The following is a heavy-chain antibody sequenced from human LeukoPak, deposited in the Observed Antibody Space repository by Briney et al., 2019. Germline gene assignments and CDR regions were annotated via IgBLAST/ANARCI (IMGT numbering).Heavy chain of an antibody. Sequence: GEYLKISCKGSGYSFTSYGISWVRRMPGKGLEWMGRIDPGDSYTNYSPSFQGHVTISADKSISTAYLQWSSLRASDTAMYYCAIPGYRYGPIWGQGTLVTVSS. D-gene: IGHD5-18*01. CDR2: IDPGDSYT. V-gene: IGHV5-10-1*01. J-gene: IGHJ4*02. CDR3: AIPGYRYGPI. CDR1: GYSFTSYG.